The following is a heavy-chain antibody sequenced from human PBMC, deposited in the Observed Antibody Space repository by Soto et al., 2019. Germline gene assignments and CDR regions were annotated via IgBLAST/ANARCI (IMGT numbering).Heavy chain of an antibody. CDR3: ARDNRVEMATITVYYGMDV. CDR2: IIPIFGTA. D-gene: IGHD5-12*01. J-gene: IGHJ6*02. Sequence: ASVKVSCKASGGTFSSYAISWVRQAPGQGLEWMGGIIPIFGTANYAQKFQGRVTITADESTSTAYMELSSLRSEDTAVYYCARDNRVEMATITVYYGMDVWGQGTTVTVSS. V-gene: IGHV1-69*13. CDR1: GGTFSSYA.